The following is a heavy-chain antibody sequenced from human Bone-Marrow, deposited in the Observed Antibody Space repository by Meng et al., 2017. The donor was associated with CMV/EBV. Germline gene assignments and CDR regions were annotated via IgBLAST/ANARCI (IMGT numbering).Heavy chain of an antibody. CDR1: GFTFSSYG. V-gene: IGHV3-33*01. Sequence: GGSLRLSCAASGFTFSSYGMHWVRQAPGKGLECVAVIWYDGSNKYYADSVKGRFTISRDNSKNTLYLQMNSLRAEDTAVYYCAREMVYVALDVWGQGTTVTVSS. CDR3: AREMVYVALDV. D-gene: IGHD2-8*01. CDR2: IWYDGSNK. J-gene: IGHJ6*02.